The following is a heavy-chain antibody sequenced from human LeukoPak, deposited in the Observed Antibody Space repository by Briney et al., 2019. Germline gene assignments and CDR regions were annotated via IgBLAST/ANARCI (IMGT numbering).Heavy chain of an antibody. D-gene: IGHD2-2*02. CDR1: GYSISSGYY. J-gene: IGHJ4*02. CDR2: ISHSGST. CDR3: ASMRYCSSTSCYTHFGY. V-gene: IGHV4-38-2*02. Sequence: PSETLSLTCTVYGYSISSGYYWGGIRQPPGKGLEWIGSISHSGSTYYNPSLKSRVTISVDTSKNQFSLKLSSVTAAYTAVDYWASMRYCSSTSCYTHFGYSGEGTLVTVSS.